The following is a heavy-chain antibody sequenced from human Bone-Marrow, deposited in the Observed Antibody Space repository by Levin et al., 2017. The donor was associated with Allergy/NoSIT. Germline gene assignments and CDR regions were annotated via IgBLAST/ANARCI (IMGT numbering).Heavy chain of an antibody. D-gene: IGHD2-21*02. CDR2: ISSPSSIYI. CDR1: GFSFSDYS. Sequence: GESLKISYVGSGFSFSDYSMSWVRQAPGKGLEWVSSISSPSSIYIYYADSVKGRFTISRDDAKNSLFLQMNSLRAEDTAVYFCARRTARTTYVDSWGQGTQVTVSS. V-gene: IGHV3-21*06. CDR3: ARRTARTTYVDS. J-gene: IGHJ5*01.